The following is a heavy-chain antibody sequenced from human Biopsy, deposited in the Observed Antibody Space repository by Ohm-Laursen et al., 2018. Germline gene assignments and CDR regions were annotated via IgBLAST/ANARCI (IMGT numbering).Heavy chain of an antibody. CDR3: ARGYYFDSNGYFWFDP. CDR1: GGTIISYY. V-gene: IGHV4-4*07. J-gene: IGHJ5*02. D-gene: IGHD3-22*01. Sequence: SDTLSLTCTVSGGTIISYYWNWIRQPAGKGLEWIGRIYSSGGTKYNPSLKSRVTMSVDTSKKQLSLKVRSVTAADTAVYYCARGYYFDSNGYFWFDPWGQGTLVTVSS. CDR2: IYSSGGT.